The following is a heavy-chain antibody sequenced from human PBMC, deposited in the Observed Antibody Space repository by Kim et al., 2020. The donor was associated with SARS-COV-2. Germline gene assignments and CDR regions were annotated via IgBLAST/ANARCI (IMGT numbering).Heavy chain of an antibody. CDR2: IIPILGIS. CDR1: GGTFSSYP. V-gene: IGHV1-69*02. D-gene: IGHD3-9*01. CDR3: AMRLGILTGDWYGMDV. Sequence: SVKVSCKASGGTFSSYPINWVRQAPGQGLEWMGRIIPILGISNYSQKFQGRVTITADKSTSTAYMELSSLRSEDTAVYYCAMRLGILTGDWYGMDVWGQGTTVAVSS. J-gene: IGHJ6*02.